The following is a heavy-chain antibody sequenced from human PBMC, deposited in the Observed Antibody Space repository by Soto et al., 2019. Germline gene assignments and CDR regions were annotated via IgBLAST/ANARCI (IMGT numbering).Heavy chain of an antibody. J-gene: IGHJ4*02. V-gene: IGHV4-39*01. CDR2: IYHSGST. Sequence: SETLSLTCTVSGGSISSGSNYWGWVRQPPGKGLEWIGSIYHSGSTYYSPSLKSRVTISVDTSKNQVSLELSSVTAADTAVYYCVRHAQWIIRAYWGQGSLVTVSS. CDR3: VRHAQWIIRAY. D-gene: IGHD5-12*01. CDR1: GGSISSGSNY.